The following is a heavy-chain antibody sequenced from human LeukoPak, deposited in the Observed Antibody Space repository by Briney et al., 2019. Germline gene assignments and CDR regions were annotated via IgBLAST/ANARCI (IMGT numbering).Heavy chain of an antibody. CDR1: GGSISSYY. V-gene: IGHV4-59*01. CDR2: IHYSGIT. Sequence: SETLSLTCTVSGGSISSYYWNWIRQSPGKGLEWIGYIHYSGITNYNPSLKSRVTISVDTSKNPFSLKLNSVTAADTAVYYCASSPRLDYYNWFAPWGQGTLVTVSS. D-gene: IGHD4-11*01. J-gene: IGHJ5*02. CDR3: ASSPRLDYYNWFAP.